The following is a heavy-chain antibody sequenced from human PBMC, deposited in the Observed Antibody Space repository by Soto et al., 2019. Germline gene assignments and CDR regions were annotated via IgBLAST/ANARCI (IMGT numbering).Heavy chain of an antibody. D-gene: IGHD2-15*01. V-gene: IGHV3-23*01. Sequence: GGSLRLSCAASGFTFSSYAMSWVRQAPGKGLEWVSAISGSGGSTYYADSVKGRSTISRDNSKNTLYLQMNSLRAEDTAVYYCAKDLGGGGWANFDYWGQGTLVTVSS. J-gene: IGHJ4*02. CDR3: AKDLGGGGWANFDY. CDR1: GFTFSSYA. CDR2: ISGSGGST.